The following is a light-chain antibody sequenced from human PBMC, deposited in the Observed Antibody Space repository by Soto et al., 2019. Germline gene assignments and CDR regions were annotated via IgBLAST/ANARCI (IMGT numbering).Light chain of an antibody. CDR2: GAS. V-gene: IGKV3-20*01. CDR3: QQYDRPPIT. CDR1: QTLSRSW. J-gene: IGKJ5*01. Sequence: EGVLTQSPGTLSLSPGERATLSCRATQTLSRSWLAWYQHKPGQAPRLLVSGASRRATSIPDRFSGGGAGTDFTLTISRLEPEDSALYYCQQYDRPPITFGQGTRLE.